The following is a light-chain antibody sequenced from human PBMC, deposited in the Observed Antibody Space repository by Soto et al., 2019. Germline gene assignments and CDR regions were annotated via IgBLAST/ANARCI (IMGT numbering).Light chain of an antibody. V-gene: IGLV2-14*01. J-gene: IGLJ2*01. Sequence: QSALTQPASVSGSPGQSITISCTGTSDDIGATNYVSWYQHHPGKAPKILIYEAANRPSGISHRLSGSKSGNTASLTISGLQAEVEADYFCTSYTSASTLVFGGGTKLTVL. CDR1: SDDIGATNY. CDR3: TSYTSASTLV. CDR2: EAA.